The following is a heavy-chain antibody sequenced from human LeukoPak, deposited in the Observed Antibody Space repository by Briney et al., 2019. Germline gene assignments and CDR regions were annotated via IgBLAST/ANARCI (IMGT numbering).Heavy chain of an antibody. Sequence: PGGSLRLSCVASGFTFSTYSMNWFRQAPGKGLEWVSTMTPGDTYIYYTDSVKGRFTISRDDAKNSLYLQMSSLRVEDTAVYYCVRVSIGRLGADLLYDVWGQGTTVLVSS. CDR2: MTPGDTYI. V-gene: IGHV3-21*01. CDR1: GFTFSTYS. J-gene: IGHJ6*02. CDR3: VRVSIGRLGADLLYDV. D-gene: IGHD3-3*01.